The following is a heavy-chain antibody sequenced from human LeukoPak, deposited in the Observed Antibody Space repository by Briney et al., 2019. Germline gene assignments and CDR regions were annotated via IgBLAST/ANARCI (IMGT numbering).Heavy chain of an antibody. CDR1: FXXXXYE. CDR2: ISSSGSTI. V-gene: IGHV3-48*03. D-gene: IGHD1-1*01. CDR3: AXXXXNWXXGSIDY. Sequence: FXXXXYEMNWVRQAPGXGLXWVSYISSSGSTIXYADSVKGRFTISRDNAKNSLYLQMNSLRAEDTAVYYCAXXXXNWXXGSIDYWGXGXLVTVSS. J-gene: IGHJ4*02.